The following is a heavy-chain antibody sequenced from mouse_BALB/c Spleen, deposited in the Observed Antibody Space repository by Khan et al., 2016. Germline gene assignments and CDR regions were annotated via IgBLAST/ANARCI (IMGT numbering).Heavy chain of an antibody. CDR2: IWSGGST. J-gene: IGHJ1*01. CDR1: GFSLTNYG. V-gene: IGHV2-2*02. Sequence: VQLQESGPGLVQPSQSLSITCTVSGFSLTNYGVHWVRQSPGKGLEWLGVIWSGGSTDYNAAFISRLSISKDNSKSQIFFKMNSLQANDTAIYYCARKEDLLWGFDVWGAGTTVTVSS. CDR3: ARKEDLLWGFDV. D-gene: IGHD1-1*02.